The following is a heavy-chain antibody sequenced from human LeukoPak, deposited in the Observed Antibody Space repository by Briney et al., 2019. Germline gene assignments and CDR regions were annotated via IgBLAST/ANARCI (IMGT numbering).Heavy chain of an antibody. CDR1: GFTFSSYA. D-gene: IGHD3-10*01. CDR2: ISYGGSNK. V-gene: IGHV3-30-3*01. CDR3: ATEVRGDY. J-gene: IGHJ4*02. Sequence: GGSLRLSCAASGFTFSSYAMHWVRQAPGKGLEWVAVISYGGSNKYYADSVKGRFTISSDNSKNPLYLQMNSLRAEDTAVYYCATEVRGDYWGQGTLVTVSS.